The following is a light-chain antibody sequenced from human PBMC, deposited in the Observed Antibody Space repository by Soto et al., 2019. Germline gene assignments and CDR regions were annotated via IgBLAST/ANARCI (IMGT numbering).Light chain of an antibody. CDR3: QSYDSSLSGYV. CDR1: SSNIGAGYD. V-gene: IGLV1-40*01. J-gene: IGLJ1*01. Sequence: QSVLTQPPSVSGAPGQRVTISCTGSSSNIGAGYDVHWYQQLPGTAPKLLIYGNSNRPSGVPDRFSGSKSGTSASLAITGLQAEDEADSYCQSYDSSLSGYVFGTGTKSPS. CDR2: GNS.